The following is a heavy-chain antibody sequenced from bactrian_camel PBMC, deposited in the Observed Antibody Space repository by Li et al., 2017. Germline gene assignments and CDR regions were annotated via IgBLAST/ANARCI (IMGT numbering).Heavy chain of an antibody. CDR2: INSGGGST. Sequence: VQLVESGGGLVRPGGSLTLSCAASGFTFSSYAMKWVRQAPGKGLEWVSAINSGGGSTYYADSVKGRFTISRDNAENTLYLQLSSLKTEDTAIYYCARGLGRVDYWGQGTQVTVS. J-gene: IGHJ4*01. D-gene: IGHD1*01. CDR3: ARGLGRVDY. V-gene: IGHV3S40*01. CDR1: GFTFSSYA.